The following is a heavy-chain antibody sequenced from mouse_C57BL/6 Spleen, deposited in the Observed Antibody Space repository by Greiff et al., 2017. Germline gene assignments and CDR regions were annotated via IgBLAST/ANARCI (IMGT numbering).Heavy chain of an antibody. Sequence: QVQLQQPGAELVRPGSSVKLSCKASGYTFTSYWMHWVKQRPIQGLEWIGNIDPSDSETHYNQKFKDKATLTVDKSSSTAYMQLSSLTSEDSAVYYCARGSSGYVGYFDVWGTGTTVTVSS. CDR3: ARGSSGYVGYFDV. D-gene: IGHD3-2*02. J-gene: IGHJ1*03. CDR2: IDPSDSET. V-gene: IGHV1-52*01. CDR1: GYTFTSYW.